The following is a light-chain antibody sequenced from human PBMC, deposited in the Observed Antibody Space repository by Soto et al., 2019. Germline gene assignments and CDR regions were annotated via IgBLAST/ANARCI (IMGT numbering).Light chain of an antibody. Sequence: DIQMTQSPSSLSASVGDRVTITCQASQDISNYLNWYQQKPGKAPKLLIYDASNLETGVPSRFSGSGSGTDFTSTISSLQPEDIATYYCQQYDNLTYNCGPVTKVDIK. J-gene: IGKJ2*01. CDR1: QDISNY. CDR2: DAS. CDR3: QQYDNLTYN. V-gene: IGKV1-33*01.